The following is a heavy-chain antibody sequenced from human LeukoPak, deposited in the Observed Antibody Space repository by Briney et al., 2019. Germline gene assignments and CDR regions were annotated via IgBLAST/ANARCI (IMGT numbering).Heavy chain of an antibody. CDR1: GYTFTSYY. Sequence: ASVKVSCKASGYTFTSYYMHWVRQAPGQGLEWMGIINPSGGSTSYAQKFQGRVTMTRDTSTSTVYMELSSLRYEDTAVYYCARGSGSGFTIFGVVIKAFDYWGQGTLVTVSS. J-gene: IGHJ4*02. CDR2: INPSGGST. V-gene: IGHV1-46*01. CDR3: ARGSGSGFTIFGVVIKAFDY. D-gene: IGHD3-3*01.